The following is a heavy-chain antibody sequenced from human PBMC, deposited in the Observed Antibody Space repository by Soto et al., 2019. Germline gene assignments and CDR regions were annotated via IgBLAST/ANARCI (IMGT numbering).Heavy chain of an antibody. Sequence: GESLKISCKGSGYSFTSYWIGWVRQMPGKGLEWMGIIYPGDFDTRYSPSFQGQVTISADKSISTAYLQWSSLKASDTAMYYCARHIVVEMATQRVYCYYGMDVWGQGTTVTVSS. V-gene: IGHV5-51*01. CDR3: ARHIVVEMATQRVYCYYGMDV. CDR2: IYPGDFDT. J-gene: IGHJ6*02. D-gene: IGHD2-21*01. CDR1: GYSFTSYW.